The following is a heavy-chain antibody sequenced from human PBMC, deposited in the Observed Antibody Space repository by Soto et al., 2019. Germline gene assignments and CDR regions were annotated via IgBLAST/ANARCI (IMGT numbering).Heavy chain of an antibody. D-gene: IGHD3-9*01. Sequence: PSGTLALTCTVPGAPLTTVCSYWTWIRQRPGMGLEWLGYMYFSGKSYYDPSLESRLNISGDYSKNQFSLSLSSVTAADTALYFCARQTGHPPWWFDLLGQGLHLTVSS. V-gene: IGHV4-31*03. CDR3: ARQTGHPPWWFDL. J-gene: IGHJ5*02. CDR1: GAPLTTVCSY. CDR2: MYFSGKS.